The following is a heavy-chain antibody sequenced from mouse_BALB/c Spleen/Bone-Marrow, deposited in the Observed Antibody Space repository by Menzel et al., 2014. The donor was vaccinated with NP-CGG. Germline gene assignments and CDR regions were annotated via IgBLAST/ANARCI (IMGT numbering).Heavy chain of an antibody. J-gene: IGHJ2*01. Sequence: EVMLVESGGDLVKPGGSLKLSCAASGFTFSTYGMSLVRQTPDKRLEWVATISSGGSYTYYPDSVKGRFTISRDNAKNALCLQMSSLKSEDTAMYYCARQGGYFDYWGQGTTLTVSS. CDR3: ARQGGYFDY. CDR2: ISSGGSYT. CDR1: GFTFSTYG. V-gene: IGHV5-6*02.